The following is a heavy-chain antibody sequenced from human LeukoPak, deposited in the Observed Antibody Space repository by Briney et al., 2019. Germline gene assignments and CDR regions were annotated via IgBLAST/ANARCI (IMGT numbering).Heavy chain of an antibody. CDR2: ISAYNGNT. D-gene: IGHD3-22*01. CDR3: ARDPSYYDSSGYYSNYFDY. Sequence: ASVKVSCKTSGYTFSNFGISWVRQAPGQGLEWMGWISAYNGNTNYAQKLQGRVTMTTDTSTSTAYMELRSLRSDDTAVYYCARDPSYYDSSGYYSNYFDYWGPGTLVTVSS. CDR1: GYTFSNFG. V-gene: IGHV1-18*01. J-gene: IGHJ4*02.